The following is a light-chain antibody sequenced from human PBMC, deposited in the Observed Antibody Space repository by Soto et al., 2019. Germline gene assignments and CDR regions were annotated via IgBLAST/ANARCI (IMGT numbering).Light chain of an antibody. CDR3: HYYDATDQV. J-gene: IGLJ3*02. V-gene: IGLV6-57*04. CDR1: SGDIDNNY. CDR2: EDN. Sequence: NFMLTQPHSVSGSPGKTVTLSCTRSSGDIDNNYVQWYQQRPGRAPTTLIYEDNQRPSGVPDRFSGSIDISSNSASLTISGRQTEDAAVYFCHYYDATDQVFGGGTKVTVL.